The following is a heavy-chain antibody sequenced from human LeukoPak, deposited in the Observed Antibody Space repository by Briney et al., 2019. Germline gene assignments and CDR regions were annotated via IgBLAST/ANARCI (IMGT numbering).Heavy chain of an antibody. CDR2: IIPIFGTA. CDR1: GGTFSNYA. D-gene: IGHD1-26*01. Sequence: VASVKVSCKASGGTFSNYAISWVRQAPGQGLEWMGGIIPIFGTANYAQKFQGRVTITADKSTSTAYMELSSLRSEDTAVYYCARDQRKRWELGHDAFDIWGQGTMVTVSS. J-gene: IGHJ3*02. V-gene: IGHV1-69*06. CDR3: ARDQRKRWELGHDAFDI.